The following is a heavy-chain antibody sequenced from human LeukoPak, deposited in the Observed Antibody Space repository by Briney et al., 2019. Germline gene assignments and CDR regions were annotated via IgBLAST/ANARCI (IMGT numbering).Heavy chain of an antibody. CDR3: AKVDTAGGWLQSMGYYMDV. Sequence: GGSLRLSCAASGFTFSSYAMSWVRQAPGKGLEWVSAISGSGGSTYYADSVKGRFTIFRDNSKNTLYLQMNSLRAEDTAVYYCAKVDTAGGWLQSMGYYMDVWGKGTTVTVSS. V-gene: IGHV3-23*01. D-gene: IGHD5-24*01. CDR1: GFTFSSYA. J-gene: IGHJ6*03. CDR2: ISGSGGST.